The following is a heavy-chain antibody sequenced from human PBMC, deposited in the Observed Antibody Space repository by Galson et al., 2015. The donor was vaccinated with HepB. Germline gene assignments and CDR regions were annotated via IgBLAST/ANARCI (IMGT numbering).Heavy chain of an antibody. CDR2: MNPNSGNT. CDR3: ARGRLLPGGMDV. D-gene: IGHD6-25*01. J-gene: IGHJ6*02. CDR1: GYTFTSYD. Sequence: SVKVSCKASGYTFTSYDINWVRQATGQGLEWMGWMNPNSGNTGYAQKFQGRVTMTRNTSISTAYMELSSLRSEDTAVYYCARGRLLPGGMDVWGQGTTVTVSS. V-gene: IGHV1-8*01.